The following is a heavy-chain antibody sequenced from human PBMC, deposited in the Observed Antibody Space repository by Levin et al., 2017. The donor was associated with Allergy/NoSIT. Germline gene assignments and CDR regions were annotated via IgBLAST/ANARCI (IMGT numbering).Heavy chain of an antibody. J-gene: IGHJ6*02. D-gene: IGHD1-26*01. CDR1: GGTFSSYA. Sequence: PTASVKVSCKASGGTFSSYAISWVRQAPGQGLEWMGGIIPIFGTANYAQKFQGRVTITADESTSTAYMELSSLRSEDTAVYYCARGTPRRGSYFRYYGMDVWGQGTTVTVSS. V-gene: IGHV1-69*13. CDR2: IIPIFGTA. CDR3: ARGTPRRGSYFRYYGMDV.